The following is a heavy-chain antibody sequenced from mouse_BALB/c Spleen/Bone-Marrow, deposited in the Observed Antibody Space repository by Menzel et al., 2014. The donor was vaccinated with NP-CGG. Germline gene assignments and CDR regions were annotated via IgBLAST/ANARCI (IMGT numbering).Heavy chain of an antibody. J-gene: IGHJ2*01. D-gene: IGHD3-1*01. Sequence: EVKLMESGGGLVKPGGSLKLSCAASGFTFSSYAMSWVRRSPEKRLEWVAEISSGGSYTYYPDTVTGRFTISRDNAKNTLYLEMSSLRSEDTAMYYCARDRGYFDYWGQGTTLTVSS. V-gene: IGHV5-9-4*01. CDR3: ARDRGYFDY. CDR2: ISSGGSYT. CDR1: GFTFSSYA.